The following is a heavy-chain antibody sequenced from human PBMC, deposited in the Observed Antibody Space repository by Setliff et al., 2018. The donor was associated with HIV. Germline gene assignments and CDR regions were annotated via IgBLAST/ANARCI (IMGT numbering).Heavy chain of an antibody. V-gene: IGHV3-48*01. J-gene: IGHJ4*02. CDR1: GFTFSNYG. CDR2: ISSSSGTI. Sequence: GGSLRLSCAATGFTFSNYGMHWVRQAPAKGLEWVSSISSSSGTIYYADSVKDRFTISRDNAKNSLYLQMNSLRAEDTAVYYCLRAAESEWGQGTLVTVSS. CDR3: LRAAESE. D-gene: IGHD3-10*01.